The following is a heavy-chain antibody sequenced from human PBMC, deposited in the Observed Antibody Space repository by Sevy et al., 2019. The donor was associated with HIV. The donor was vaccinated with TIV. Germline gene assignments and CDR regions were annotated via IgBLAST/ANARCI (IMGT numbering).Heavy chain of an antibody. V-gene: IGHV4-61*01. CDR1: GGSVSSGSYD. Sequence: SETLSLTCTVSGGSVSSGSYDWSWIRQPPGKGLEWIGYIYYSGSTNYNPSLKSRVTISVDTSKNQFSLKLSSVTAADTAVYYCARDSLVVTPDYYYYYMDVWGKGTTVTVSS. J-gene: IGHJ6*03. CDR3: ARDSLVVTPDYYYYYMDV. D-gene: IGHD2-21*02. CDR2: IYYSGST.